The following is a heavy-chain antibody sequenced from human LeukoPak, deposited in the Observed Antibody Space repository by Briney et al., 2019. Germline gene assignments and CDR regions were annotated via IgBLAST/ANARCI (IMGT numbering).Heavy chain of an antibody. CDR3: VRDNGGEHL. D-gene: IGHD3-16*01. V-gene: IGHV3-74*01. J-gene: IGHJ4*02. CDR2: INNDGSST. Sequence: GGSLRLSCAASGFTFSSYWMNWVRQAPGKGLVWVSRINNDGSSTIYADSVKGRFTISRDNAKNTLYLQMNSLRDDDTAVYYCVRDNGGEHLWGQGTLVTVSS. CDR1: GFTFSSYW.